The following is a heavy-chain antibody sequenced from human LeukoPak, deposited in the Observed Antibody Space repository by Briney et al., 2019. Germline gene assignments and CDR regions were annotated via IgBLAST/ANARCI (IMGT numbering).Heavy chain of an antibody. CDR1: GFTFNNAW. CDR3: ATEYYGAYNF. J-gene: IGHJ4*02. D-gene: IGHD4-17*01. CDR2: IKSKSDGGTT. Sequence: GGSLRLSCSASGFTFNNAWTSWVRQAPRRGLEWVGRIKSKSDGGTTDYAAPVKGRFTISRDDSKNTLYLQMNSLKTEDTAVYFCATEYYGAYNFWGQGTLVTVSS. V-gene: IGHV3-15*01.